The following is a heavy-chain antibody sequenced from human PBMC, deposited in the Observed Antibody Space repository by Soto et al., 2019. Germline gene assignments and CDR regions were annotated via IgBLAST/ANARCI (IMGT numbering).Heavy chain of an antibody. CDR2: FYYSGST. V-gene: IGHV4-39*01. J-gene: IGHJ4*02. CDR1: GGSISSTSYY. Sequence: QLQLQESGPGLVKPSETLSLTCTVSGGSISSTSYYWVWIRQPPGKGLEWIGSFYYSGSTYYSPSLKSRVTISVDTSENQFSLKLSSVTAADTAVYYCARQVVDGTVAGAGSFDFWGQGTLVIVSS. D-gene: IGHD6-19*01. CDR3: ARQVVDGTVAGAGSFDF.